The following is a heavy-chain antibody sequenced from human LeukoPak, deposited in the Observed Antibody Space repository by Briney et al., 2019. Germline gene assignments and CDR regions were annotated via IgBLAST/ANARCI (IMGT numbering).Heavy chain of an antibody. Sequence: PGGSLRLSCAASGFTFSDYYMSWIRQAPGKGLEWVSYISSSGSTIYYADSVKGRFTISRDNAKNSLYLQMNSLRAEDTAVYYCARDFSPTYDAFDIWGQGTMVTVSP. J-gene: IGHJ3*02. CDR2: ISSSGSTI. D-gene: IGHD2/OR15-2a*01. CDR1: GFTFSDYY. CDR3: ARDFSPTYDAFDI. V-gene: IGHV3-11*04.